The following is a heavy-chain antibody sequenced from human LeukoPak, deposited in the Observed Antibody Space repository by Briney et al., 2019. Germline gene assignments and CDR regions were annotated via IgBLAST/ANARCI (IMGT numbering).Heavy chain of an antibody. CDR3: AKGAFTPQPLRQTVGIVGAPGVDH. Sequence: SQTLSLTCTVSGGSISSGGYYWSWIRQHPGKGLEWIGYIYYSGSTYYNPSLKSRVTISVDTSKNQFSLKLSSVTAADTAVYYCAKGAFTPQPLRQTVGIVGAPGVDHWGQGTLVAVSS. CDR1: GGSISSGGYY. J-gene: IGHJ4*02. D-gene: IGHD1-26*01. V-gene: IGHV4-31*03. CDR2: IYYSGST.